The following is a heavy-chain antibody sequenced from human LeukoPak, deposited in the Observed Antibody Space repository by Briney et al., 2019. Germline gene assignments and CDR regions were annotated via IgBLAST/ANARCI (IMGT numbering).Heavy chain of an antibody. CDR1: GFTFSSYE. CDR2: ISSSGSTI. J-gene: IGHJ4*02. D-gene: IGHD3-22*01. CDR3: ARAPYYYDSSGYYYAFDY. Sequence: GGSLRLSCAASGFTFSSYEMNWVRQAPGKGLEWVSYISSSGSTIYYADSVKGRFTISRDNAKNSLYLQMNSMRAEDTAVYYCARAPYYYDSSGYYYAFDYWGQGTLVTVSS. V-gene: IGHV3-48*03.